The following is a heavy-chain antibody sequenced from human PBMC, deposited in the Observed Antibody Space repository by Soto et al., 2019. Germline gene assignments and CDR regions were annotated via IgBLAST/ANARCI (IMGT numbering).Heavy chain of an antibody. CDR2: ISVYNGDT. Sequence: ASVKVSCKASGYSFTTYGISWVRQAPGQGLEYMGWISVYNGDTNYAQKLQGRVTMTTDTSTSTAYMELRSLRSDDTAIYYCARVRRDSVADRRSFDVWGQGTMVTVSS. D-gene: IGHD1-26*01. V-gene: IGHV1-18*01. CDR1: GYSFTTYG. CDR3: ARVRRDSVADRRSFDV. J-gene: IGHJ3*01.